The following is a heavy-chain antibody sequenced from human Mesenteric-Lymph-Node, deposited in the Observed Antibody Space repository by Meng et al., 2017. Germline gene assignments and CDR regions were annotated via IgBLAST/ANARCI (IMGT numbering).Heavy chain of an antibody. CDR3: ARDSDYSSLNWFDR. V-gene: IGHV1-69*14. CDR2: IIPIFETP. Sequence: QVQLVQSGAEVRKPGSSARVSCEASGGTFSNYAISWVRQAPGQGLEWMGGIIPIFETPNYAQKFQGRVTITVDKSTNTGYMELSSLTSDDTAVYYCARDSDYSSLNWFDRWGQGTLVTVSS. J-gene: IGHJ5*02. CDR1: GGTFSNYA. D-gene: IGHD4-11*01.